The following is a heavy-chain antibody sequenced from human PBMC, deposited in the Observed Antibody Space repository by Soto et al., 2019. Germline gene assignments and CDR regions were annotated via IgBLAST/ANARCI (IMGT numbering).Heavy chain of an antibody. CDR3: ASTMDYSVSDY. J-gene: IGHJ4*02. CDR1: GYTFTSYD. D-gene: IGHD3-10*01. Sequence: QVQLVQSGAEVKKPGASVKVSCMASGYTFTSYDINWVRQATGQGLEWMGWMKPDSGRTGYAQKFQGRVTMTTNTSISTAYMEQSSLRSEDTAVYFCASTMDYSVSDYWGQGTLVTVTS. V-gene: IGHV1-8*01. CDR2: MKPDSGRT.